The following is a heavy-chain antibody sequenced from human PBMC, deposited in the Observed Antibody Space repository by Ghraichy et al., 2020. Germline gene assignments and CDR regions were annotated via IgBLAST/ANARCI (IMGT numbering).Heavy chain of an antibody. J-gene: IGHJ4*02. Sequence: GGSLRLSCAASGFTFSSYAMSWVRQAPGKGLEWVSAISGSGGSTYYADSVKGRFTISRDNSKNTLYLQMNSLRAEDTAVYYCAKVLDIASYGIYYFDYWGQGTLVTVSS. V-gene: IGHV3-23*01. CDR3: AKVLDIASYGIYYFDY. D-gene: IGHD5-18*01. CDR2: ISGSGGST. CDR1: GFTFSSYA.